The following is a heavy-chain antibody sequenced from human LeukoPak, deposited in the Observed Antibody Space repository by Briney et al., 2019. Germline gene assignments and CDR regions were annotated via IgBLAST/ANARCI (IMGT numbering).Heavy chain of an antibody. V-gene: IGHV3-11*01. CDR1: GFTFSDYY. J-gene: IGHJ4*02. D-gene: IGHD6-13*01. Sequence: GGSLRLSCAASGFTFSDYYMSWIRQAPGKGLEWVSYISSSGSTIYYADSVKGRFTVSRDNAKNSLYLQMNSLRSEDTAVYYCASNMPGWEQQLVPYYFDYWGQGTLVTVSS. CDR3: ASNMPGWEQQLVPYYFDY. CDR2: ISSSGSTI.